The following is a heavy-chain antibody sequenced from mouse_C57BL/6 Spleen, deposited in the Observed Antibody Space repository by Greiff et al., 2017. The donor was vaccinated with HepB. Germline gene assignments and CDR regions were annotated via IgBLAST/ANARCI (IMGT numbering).Heavy chain of an antibody. V-gene: IGHV7-3*01. CDR1: GFTFTDYY. Sequence: EVKLQESGGGLVQPGGSLSLSCAASGFTFTDYYMSWVRQPPGQALEWLGFIRNKANGYTTEYSASVKGRFTISRDNSQSILYLQMNALRAEDSATYYCARALYDGYLDYWGQGTTLTVSS. J-gene: IGHJ2*01. D-gene: IGHD2-3*01. CDR2: IRNKANGYTT. CDR3: ARALYDGYLDY.